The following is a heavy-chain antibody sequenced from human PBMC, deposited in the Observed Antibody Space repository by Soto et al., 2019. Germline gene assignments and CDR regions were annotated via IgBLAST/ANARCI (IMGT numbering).Heavy chain of an antibody. CDR2: IFPLTDIP. Sequence: QVQLVQSGTEVKKPGSSVKVSCKASGGTFRNYPINLVRQAPGQGLEWMGSIFPLTDIPDYAQNFQARLTISEDKSTSTAYMELCSLTSDDTAMYFCARGPLVVLNYFESWGQGTLVTVYS. CDR1: GGTFRNYP. J-gene: IGHJ4*02. V-gene: IGHV1-69*02. CDR3: ARGPLVVLNYFES.